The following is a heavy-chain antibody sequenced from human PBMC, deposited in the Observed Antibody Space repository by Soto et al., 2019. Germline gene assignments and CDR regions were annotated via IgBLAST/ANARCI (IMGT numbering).Heavy chain of an antibody. CDR1: GGSISGSY. V-gene: IGHV4-59*08. CDR3: ARHLAAAGGYYGY. Sequence: PSETLSLTCAVSGGSISGSYWTWIRQPPGKGLEWIGYIYYSGSTNYNPSLKGRVTISGDTSKNQLSLKLTSVAASDTAIYYCARHLAAAGGYYGYWGQGTLVTVSS. D-gene: IGHD3-10*01. J-gene: IGHJ4*02. CDR2: IYYSGST.